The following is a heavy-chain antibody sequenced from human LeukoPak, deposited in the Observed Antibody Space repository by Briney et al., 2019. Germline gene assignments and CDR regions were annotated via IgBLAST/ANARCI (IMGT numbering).Heavy chain of an antibody. J-gene: IGHJ6*03. CDR2: IYTSGST. D-gene: IGHD1-26*01. Sequence: SETLSLTCTVSGGSISSGSYYWSWIRQPAGKGLEWIGRIYTSGSTNYNPSLKSRVTISVDTSKNQFSLKLSSVTAADTAVYYCARDHVGATGDYYYYVDVWGKGTTVTVSS. CDR3: ARDHVGATGDYYYYVDV. CDR1: GGSISSGSYY. V-gene: IGHV4-61*02.